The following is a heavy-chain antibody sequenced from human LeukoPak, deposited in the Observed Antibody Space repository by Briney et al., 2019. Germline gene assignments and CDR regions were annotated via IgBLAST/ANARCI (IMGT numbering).Heavy chain of an antibody. J-gene: IGHJ4*02. Sequence: SETLSLTCTVSGGSISSSSYYWGWIRQPPGKGLEWFGSIYYSGSTYYNPSLKSRVTISVDTSKNQFSLKLSSVTAADTAVYYCARRAGGYYYGSGVFDYWGQGTLVTVSS. D-gene: IGHD3-10*01. V-gene: IGHV4-39*01. CDR1: GGSISSSSYY. CDR2: IYYSGST. CDR3: ARRAGGYYYGSGVFDY.